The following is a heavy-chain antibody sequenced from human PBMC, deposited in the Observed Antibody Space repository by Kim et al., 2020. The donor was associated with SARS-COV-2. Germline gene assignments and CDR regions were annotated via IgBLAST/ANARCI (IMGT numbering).Heavy chain of an antibody. D-gene: IGHD6-19*01. CDR1: GGSISSSSYY. CDR2: IYYSGST. V-gene: IGHV4-39*01. J-gene: IGHJ5*02. Sequence: SETLSLTCTVSGGSISSSSYYWGWIRQPPGKGLEWIGSIYYSGSTYYNPSLKSRVTISVDTSKNQFSLKLSSVTAADTAVYYCARSPTRIAVAGTRPDWFDPWGQGTLVTVSS. CDR3: ARSPTRIAVAGTRPDWFDP.